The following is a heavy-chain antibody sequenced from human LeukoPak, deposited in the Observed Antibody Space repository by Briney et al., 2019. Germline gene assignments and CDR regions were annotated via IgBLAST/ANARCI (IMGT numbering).Heavy chain of an antibody. Sequence: ASVKVSCKASGVTFSSYAISWVRQAPGQGLEWIGGLRPVFGPINSAQKFQDRVTLTKDDSTTTAYMELRSLRSEDTAVYYCATNPMTGYHLGDHFYFYMAVWGKGTTVTVS. V-gene: IGHV1-69*05. D-gene: IGHD1-20*01. CDR2: LRPVFGPI. CDR3: ATNPMTGYHLGDHFYFYMAV. CDR1: GVTFSSYA. J-gene: IGHJ6*03.